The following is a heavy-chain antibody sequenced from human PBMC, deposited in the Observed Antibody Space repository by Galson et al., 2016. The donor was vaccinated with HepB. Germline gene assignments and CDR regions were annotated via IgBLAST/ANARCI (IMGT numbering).Heavy chain of an antibody. Sequence: SETLSLTCVVSGDSISNDIWWSWVRRPPGKGLEWIGEIFHSGNANYNSSLKSRVTISADKSKNQLSLTLRSVTAADTAIYYCVRGGTSYLSFWGQGTLVTVSS. CDR2: IFHSGNA. CDR3: VRGGTSYLSF. V-gene: IGHV4/OR15-8*01. D-gene: IGHD3-16*01. J-gene: IGHJ4*02. CDR1: GDSISNDIW.